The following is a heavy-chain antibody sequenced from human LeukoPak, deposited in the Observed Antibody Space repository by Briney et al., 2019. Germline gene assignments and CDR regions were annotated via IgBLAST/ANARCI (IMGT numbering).Heavy chain of an antibody. CDR3: ARDQEVVTGYYYYGMDV. CDR2: ISSSGSTI. V-gene: IGHV3-11*01. D-gene: IGHD4-23*01. CDR1: GFTFSDYY. Sequence: KPGGPLRLSYAASGFTFSDYYMRWIRQAPGKGLEWVSYISSSGSTIYYAGSVKGRFTISRDNAKNSLYLQMNGLRAEDTAVYYCARDQEVVTGYYYYGMDVWGQGTTVIVSS. J-gene: IGHJ6*02.